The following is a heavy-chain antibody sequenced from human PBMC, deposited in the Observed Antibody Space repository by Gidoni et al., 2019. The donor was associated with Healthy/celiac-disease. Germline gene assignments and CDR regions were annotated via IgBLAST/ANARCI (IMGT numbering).Heavy chain of an antibody. CDR2: IRSKAYGGTT. CDR3: TRNRNSRRYCSGGSCYSRYFDY. J-gene: IGHJ4*02. CDR1: GFTLGDYA. Sequence: EVQLVESGGGLVQPGRSLRLSCTAAGFTLGDYAMSWVRQAPGKGLEWVGFIRSKAYGGTTEYAASVKGRFTISRDDSKSIAYLQMNSLKTEDTAVYYCTRNRNSRRYCSGGSCYSRYFDYWGQGTLVTVSS. D-gene: IGHD2-15*01. V-gene: IGHV3-49*04.